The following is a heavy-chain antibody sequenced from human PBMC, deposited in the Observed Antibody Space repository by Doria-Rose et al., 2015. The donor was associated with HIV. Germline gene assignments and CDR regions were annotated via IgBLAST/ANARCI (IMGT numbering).Heavy chain of an antibody. Sequence: QITLKESGPVLVKPTETLTLTCTVSGVSLSSPGMGVSWIRQPPGKALEWLATIFADDERSYNTSLKSRLTISRGTSNSQVVLTMTDMDPVDTATYYCARIKSSRWYHKYYFDFWGQGTLVIVSA. J-gene: IGHJ4*02. V-gene: IGHV2-26*01. D-gene: IGHD6-13*01. CDR1: GVSLSSPGMG. CDR3: ARIKSSRWYHKYYFDF. CDR2: IFADDER.